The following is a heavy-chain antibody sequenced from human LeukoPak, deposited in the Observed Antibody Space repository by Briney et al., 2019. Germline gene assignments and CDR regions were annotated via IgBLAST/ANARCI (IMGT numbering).Heavy chain of an antibody. V-gene: IGHV1-18*01. D-gene: IGHD5-18*01. CDR3: ARDRSNTAMVSADY. Sequence: ASVKVSCKASGYTFTNYGISWVRQAPGQGLEWMGWISAYDSNTNYAQKLQGRVTMTTDTSTSTAYMELRSLRSDDTAVYYCARDRSNTAMVSADYWGQGTLVTVSS. J-gene: IGHJ4*02. CDR1: GYTFTNYG. CDR2: ISAYDSNT.